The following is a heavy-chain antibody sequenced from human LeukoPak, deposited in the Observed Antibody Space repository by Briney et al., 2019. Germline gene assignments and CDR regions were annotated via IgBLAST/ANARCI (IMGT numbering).Heavy chain of an antibody. CDR2: ISYDGSNN. CDR1: GFTFSSYG. V-gene: IGHV3-30*03. D-gene: IGHD6-19*01. J-gene: IGHJ4*02. Sequence: PRRSRRLSCAASGFTFSSYGMHWVRQAPSKGLEWVTIISYDGSNNYFADSVKGRFTISRDNSKNTLYLQMNSLRAEDTAVYHCARGYSSGLPDYWGQGTLVTVSS. CDR3: ARGYSSGLPDY.